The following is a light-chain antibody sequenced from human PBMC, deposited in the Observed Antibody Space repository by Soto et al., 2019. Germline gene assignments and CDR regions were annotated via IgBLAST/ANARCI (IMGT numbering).Light chain of an antibody. J-gene: IGKJ4*01. V-gene: IGKV3-11*01. CDR1: QSVSSY. CDR3: QQFSRYPLT. CDR2: DAS. Sequence: EIVLTQSPATLSLSPGERATLSCRASQSVSSYLAWYQQKPGQAPRLLIYDASNRATGIPARFSGSGSGTDFTLTISSLEPEDFTVYYCQQFSRYPLTFGGGTKVEIK.